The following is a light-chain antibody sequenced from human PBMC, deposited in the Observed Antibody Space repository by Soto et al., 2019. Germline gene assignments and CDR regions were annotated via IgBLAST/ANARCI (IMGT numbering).Light chain of an antibody. CDR2: AAS. CDR3: QQNYSIPIT. V-gene: IGKV1-39*01. J-gene: IGKJ5*01. CDR1: QVISTY. Sequence: IHLTHAPSSLSASVVYRVTITFLASQVISTYLNWYHQKPGKAPDLLIYAASSLKSGVPSRFSGSGSGTDFTLTITGLQPTDFATYYCQQNYSIPITFGQGTRLEIK.